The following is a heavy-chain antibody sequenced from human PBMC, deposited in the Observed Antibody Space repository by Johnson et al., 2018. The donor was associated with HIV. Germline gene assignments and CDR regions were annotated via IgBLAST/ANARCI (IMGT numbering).Heavy chain of an antibody. V-gene: IGHV3-23*04. D-gene: IGHD3-16*01. CDR2: ITIDGDDT. CDR3: ARVGDSFGFDV. Sequence: MLLVESGGGLVQPGGSLSLSCAGSGFPFSRFVMTWVRQAPGKGLEWVSAITIDGDDTNYADSVKGRFIISRDNSKNTLSLQMNNLRVEDTGIYHCARVGDSFGFDVWGQGTMVTFSS. CDR1: GFPFSRFV. J-gene: IGHJ3*01.